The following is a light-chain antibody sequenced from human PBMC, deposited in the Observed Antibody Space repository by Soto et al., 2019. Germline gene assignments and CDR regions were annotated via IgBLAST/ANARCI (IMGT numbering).Light chain of an antibody. J-gene: IGKJ5*01. CDR1: QTISNL. Sequence: DIQMTQSPSSLSASVGDIVTITGRASQTISNLLNWYQQRSGEAPKLLLYDVSTLQTGVPSRFSGSGSGTDFSLTISSLQPEDLGTYYCQQTFSTSITFGQGTRLEIK. CDR3: QQTFSTSIT. V-gene: IGKV1-39*01. CDR2: DVS.